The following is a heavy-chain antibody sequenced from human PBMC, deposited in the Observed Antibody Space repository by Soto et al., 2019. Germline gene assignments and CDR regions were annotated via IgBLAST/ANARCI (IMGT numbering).Heavy chain of an antibody. CDR1: GDSISAGYY. V-gene: IGHV4-31*03. J-gene: IGHJ6*02. Sequence: QVQLQESRPGLVKPSQTLSLTCTVSGDSISAGYYWSWTRQHPGKGLEWIGYVSPSGTTYYNPALKRRVSISTDTSKNQCSLEVSSVTAADTAVYYCARDRGAYGMDVWGQGTTVTVSS. CDR2: VSPSGTT. CDR3: ARDRGAYGMDV.